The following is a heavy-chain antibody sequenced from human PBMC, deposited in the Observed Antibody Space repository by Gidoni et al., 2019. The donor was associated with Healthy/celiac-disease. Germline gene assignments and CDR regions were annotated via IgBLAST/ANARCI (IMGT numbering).Heavy chain of an antibody. Sequence: EVQLVESGGGLVKPGGSLRLSCAASGFTFSNAWLSWVRQAPGKGLWWVGRMKSKTDGGTTDYAAPVKGRFTISRDDSKNTLYLQMNSLKTEDTAVYYCTSDYYDSSGYYREIDYWGQGTLVTVSS. V-gene: IGHV3-15*01. CDR1: GFTFSNAW. CDR3: TSDYYDSSGYYREIDY. J-gene: IGHJ4*02. D-gene: IGHD3-22*01. CDR2: MKSKTDGGTT.